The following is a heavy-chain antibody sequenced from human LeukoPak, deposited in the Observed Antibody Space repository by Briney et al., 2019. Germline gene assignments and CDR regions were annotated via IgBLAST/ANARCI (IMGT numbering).Heavy chain of an antibody. Sequence: ASVKVSCKVSEYALTELSIHWVRQTPGKGLECMGGFDPEAGETIYAQKFQGRDTMTEDTSTDTAYMELSSLTSDDTAVYYCAAISTPTTRRAYHFDSWGQGTLVTVSS. J-gene: IGHJ4*02. V-gene: IGHV1-24*01. CDR1: EYALTELS. CDR2: FDPEAGET. CDR3: AAISTPTTRRAYHFDS. D-gene: IGHD5-12*01.